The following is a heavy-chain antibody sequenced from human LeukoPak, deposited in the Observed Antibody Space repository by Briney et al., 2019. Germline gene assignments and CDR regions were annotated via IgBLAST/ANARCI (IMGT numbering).Heavy chain of an antibody. CDR3: AKDLYSNYGPADY. CDR2: INGGGVNT. J-gene: IGHJ4*02. Sequence: LSLSCAASGFTFSSYAMSWVRQAPGKGLEWVSTINGGGVNTHYADSVGGRFTISRDNSKNTLFLQMNSLRDEDTAVYYCAKDLYSNYGPADYWGQGNLVTVSS. CDR1: GFTFSSYA. D-gene: IGHD4-11*01. V-gene: IGHV3-23*01.